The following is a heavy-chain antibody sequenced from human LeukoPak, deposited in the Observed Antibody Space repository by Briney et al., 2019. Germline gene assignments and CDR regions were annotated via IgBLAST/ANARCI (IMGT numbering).Heavy chain of an antibody. D-gene: IGHD3-10*01. CDR1: GYTFINHD. CDR3: ARGLTTYGNGKLYYQYNWFVP. CDR2: MNPKSGNT. J-gene: IGHJ5*02. V-gene: IGHV1-8*01. Sequence: ALVKVSCTASGYTFINHDIHWVRQATGQGLEWMGWMNPKSGNTGYSRKFQGRVSMTRNTSTNTAHMELSSLTSEDAAMYFCARGLTTYGNGKLYYQYNWFVPWGQGTLVTVSS.